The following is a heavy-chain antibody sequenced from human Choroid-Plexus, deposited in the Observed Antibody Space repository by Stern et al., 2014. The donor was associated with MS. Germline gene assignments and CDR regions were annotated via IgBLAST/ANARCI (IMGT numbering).Heavy chain of an antibody. J-gene: IGHJ5*02. Sequence: VQLVESGGGVVQPGRPLGLSCVASGFTFGSWAMHWVRPAPGKGLEWVAGVSYDGSNKYYADSVKGRFTISRDNSQNTLYMQMSSLRPEDTAVYYCAKDRQYLTYFFDHWGQGSLVTVSS. CDR3: AKDRQYLTYFFDH. D-gene: IGHD2/OR15-2a*01. CDR1: GFTFGSWA. V-gene: IGHV3-30*18. CDR2: VSYDGSNK.